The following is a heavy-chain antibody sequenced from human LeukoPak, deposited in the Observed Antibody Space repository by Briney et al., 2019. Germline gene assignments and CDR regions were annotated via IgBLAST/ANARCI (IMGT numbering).Heavy chain of an antibody. Sequence: ASVKVSCKPSGYTFISYGISWVRQAPGQGLEWVGRISAYKGDTDYAQKFQGRVAMTTDTSTNTVYMELRSLTSDDTAVYYCARVNDVAVVAAAAPHFEHWGQGTLVTVSS. CDR3: ARVNDVAVVAAAAPHFEH. CDR1: GYTFISYG. CDR2: ISAYKGDT. D-gene: IGHD2-15*01. V-gene: IGHV1-18*01. J-gene: IGHJ4*02.